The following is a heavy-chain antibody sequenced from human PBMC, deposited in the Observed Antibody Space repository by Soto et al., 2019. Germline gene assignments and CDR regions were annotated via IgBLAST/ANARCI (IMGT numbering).Heavy chain of an antibody. CDR1: GYTFTSYG. J-gene: IGHJ4*02. D-gene: IGHD3-16*02. V-gene: IGHV1-18*01. Sequence: ASVKVSCKASGYTFTSYGISWVRQAPGQGLEWMGWISAYNGNTNYAQKLQGRVTMTTDTSTSTAYMELRSLRSDDTAVYYCARDRDDYDYIWGSYRYPNFDYWGQGTLVTVSS. CDR3: ARDRDDYDYIWGSYRYPNFDY. CDR2: ISAYNGNT.